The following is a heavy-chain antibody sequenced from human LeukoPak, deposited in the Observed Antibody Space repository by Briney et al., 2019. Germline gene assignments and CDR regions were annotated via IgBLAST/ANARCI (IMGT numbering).Heavy chain of an antibody. CDR1: GFTFSIYG. V-gene: IGHV3-23*01. Sequence: GSLSLSCAASGFTFSIYGMTWVRQAPGKGLEWVSTINSGGGTYYADSVKGRFTISRDNSKNTLDLQMNSLRAEDTAVYYCAKDHGDWGQGTLVTVSS. CDR3: AKDHGD. J-gene: IGHJ4*02. CDR2: INSGGGT. D-gene: IGHD3-3*01.